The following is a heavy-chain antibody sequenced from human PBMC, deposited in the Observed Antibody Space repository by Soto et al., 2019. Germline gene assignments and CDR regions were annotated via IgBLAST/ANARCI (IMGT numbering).Heavy chain of an antibody. CDR2: ISYDGSNK. CDR3: ARDRRGYSYGRDAFDI. J-gene: IGHJ3*02. CDR1: GFTFSSYA. V-gene: IGHV3-30-3*01. D-gene: IGHD5-18*01. Sequence: PGGSLRLSCAVSGFTFSSYAMHWVRQAPGKGLEWVAVISYDGSNKYYADSVKGRFTISRDNSKNTLYLQMNSLRAEDTAVYYCARDRRGYSYGRDAFDIWGQGTMVTVSS.